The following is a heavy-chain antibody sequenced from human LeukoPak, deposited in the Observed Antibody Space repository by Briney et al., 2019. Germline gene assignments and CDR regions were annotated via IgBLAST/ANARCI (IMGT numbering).Heavy chain of an antibody. V-gene: IGHV4-59*02. CDR3: ASGYDRSGKHAFDI. D-gene: IGHD3-22*01. Sequence: SETQSLTCTVSGGSVRTYYWSWIRQPPGKGLEWIGYIYYSGSTNYKSSLKSRVTISVDTSKNQYSLKLSSVTAADTAVYYCASGYDRSGKHAFDIWGQGTMVTVSS. CDR1: GGSVRTYY. CDR2: IYYSGST. J-gene: IGHJ3*02.